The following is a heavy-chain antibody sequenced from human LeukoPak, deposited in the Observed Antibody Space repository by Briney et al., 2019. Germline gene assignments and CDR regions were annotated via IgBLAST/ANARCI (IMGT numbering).Heavy chain of an antibody. J-gene: IGHJ3*02. Sequence: PGGSLRLSCAASGFTFSSYAMHWVRQAPGKGLEWVAVISYDGSNKYYADSVKGRFTISRDNSKNTLYLQMNSLRAEDTAVYYCARELYSSRAFDIWGQGTMVSVSS. CDR3: ARELYSSRAFDI. CDR1: GFTFSSYA. D-gene: IGHD6-13*01. V-gene: IGHV3-30-3*01. CDR2: ISYDGSNK.